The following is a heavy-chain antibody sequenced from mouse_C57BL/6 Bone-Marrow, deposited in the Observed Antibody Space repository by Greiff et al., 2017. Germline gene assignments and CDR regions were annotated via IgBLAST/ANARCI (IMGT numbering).Heavy chain of an antibody. CDR1: GYTFTDYN. CDR3: ARAFYYYDSGWYFDV. Sequence: EVHVKQSGPELVKPGASVKIPCKASGYTFTDYNMDWVKQSHGKSLEWIGDINPNNGGTIYNQKFKGKATLTVDKSSSTAYMELRSLTSEDTAVYCGARAFYYYDSGWYFDVWGTGTTVTVSS. CDR2: INPNNGGT. D-gene: IGHD1-1*01. V-gene: IGHV1-18*01. J-gene: IGHJ1*03.